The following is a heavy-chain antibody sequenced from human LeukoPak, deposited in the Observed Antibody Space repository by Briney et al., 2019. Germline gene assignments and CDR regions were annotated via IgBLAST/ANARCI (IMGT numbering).Heavy chain of an antibody. Sequence: SETLSLTCTVSGGSISSYYWSRIRQPPGKGLEWIGYIYYSGSTNYNPSLKSRVTISVDTSKNQFSLKLSSVTAADTAVYYCASSYSSVRYYFDYWGQGTLVTVSS. J-gene: IGHJ4*02. CDR3: ASSYSSVRYYFDY. CDR2: IYYSGST. CDR1: GGSISSYY. D-gene: IGHD6-19*01. V-gene: IGHV4-59*01.